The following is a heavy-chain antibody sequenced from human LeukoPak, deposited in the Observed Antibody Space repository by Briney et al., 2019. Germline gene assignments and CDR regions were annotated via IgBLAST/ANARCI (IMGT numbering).Heavy chain of an antibody. V-gene: IGHV1-18*01. CDR2: ISAYNGNT. CDR3: ARAATVAVSPYDY. CDR1: GYTFTSYG. Sequence: ASVKVSCTASGYTFTSYGISWVRQAPGQGLEWMGWISAYNGNTDYARNLQGRVTMTTDTSTSTAYKELRILRSDDTAVYYCARAATVAVSPYDYWGQGTLVTVSS. D-gene: IGHD4-23*01. J-gene: IGHJ4*02.